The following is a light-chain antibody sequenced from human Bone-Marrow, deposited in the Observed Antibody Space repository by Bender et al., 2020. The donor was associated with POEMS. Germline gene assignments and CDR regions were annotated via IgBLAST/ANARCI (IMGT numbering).Light chain of an antibody. Sequence: QSALTQPPSASGSPGQSVTISCTGTSSDVGGYNYVSWYQQHPDKAPKLLIFDVSNRPSGVSNRFSGSKSGNTASLTISGLQAEDEAEYYCSSYTGSITRLVFGTGTKVTVL. J-gene: IGLJ1*01. CDR2: DVS. CDR1: SSDVGGYNY. V-gene: IGLV2-14*03. CDR3: SSYTGSITRLV.